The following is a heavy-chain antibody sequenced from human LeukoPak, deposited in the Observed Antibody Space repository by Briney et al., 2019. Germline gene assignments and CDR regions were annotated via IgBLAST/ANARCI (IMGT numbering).Heavy chain of an antibody. CDR1: GFTFDDYG. V-gene: IGHV3-74*03. CDR3: ASPYSSGL. D-gene: IGHD6-25*01. J-gene: IGHJ1*01. Sequence: GGSLRLSCAASGFTFDDYGMSWVRQAPGKGLVWVSGINGDGGRTKYEDSVKGRFTVSRDNAKNTLYLQMNSLRAEDTAVYYCASPYSSGLWGQGTLVTVSS. CDR2: INGDGGRT.